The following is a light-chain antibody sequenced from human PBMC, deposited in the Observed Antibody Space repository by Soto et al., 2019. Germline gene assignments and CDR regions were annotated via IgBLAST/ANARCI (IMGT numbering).Light chain of an antibody. V-gene: IGLV1-40*01. J-gene: IGLJ1*01. Sequence: QSVLTQPPSVSGAPGQRVTISCTGSSSNIGAGYDVHWYQQLPGTAPKLLIYGNSNRPSGVPDRFSGSESGTSACLAITGLQAEDEADYYCQSYDSSLSGLYVFGTGTKLTVL. CDR2: GNS. CDR3: QSYDSSLSGLYV. CDR1: SSNIGAGYD.